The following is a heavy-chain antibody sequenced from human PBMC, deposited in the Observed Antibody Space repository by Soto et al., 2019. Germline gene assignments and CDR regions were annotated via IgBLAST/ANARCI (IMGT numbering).Heavy chain of an antibody. CDR2: VDYSGNT. Sequence: QVQLQESGPGLVKPSETLSLTCTVSDDSINSVDFYWSWVRQPPGEGLEWIGYVDYSGNTNYYPSLRSRVAMSLDRSRRQFALRLRSVPAGDTAVYYCALSVYSSIAVPQFDSWGQGRRVTVSS. J-gene: IGHJ4*02. V-gene: IGHV4-61*08. CDR1: DDSINSVDFY. CDR3: ALSVYSSIAVPQFDS. D-gene: IGHD6-19*01.